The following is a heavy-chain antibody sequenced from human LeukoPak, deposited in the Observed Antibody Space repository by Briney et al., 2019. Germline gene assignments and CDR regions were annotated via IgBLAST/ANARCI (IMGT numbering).Heavy chain of an antibody. CDR2: IYTTGST. Sequence: SETLSLTCTVSGGSISSYYWSWIRQPAGKGLDWVGRIYTTGSTNYNPSLKSRVTMSVDTSNNQFSLKLSSVTAADTAVYYCARGVPIQLWTQNYFDYWGQGTLVTVSS. CDR3: ARGVPIQLWTQNYFDY. J-gene: IGHJ4*02. V-gene: IGHV4-4*07. D-gene: IGHD5-18*01. CDR1: GGSISSYY.